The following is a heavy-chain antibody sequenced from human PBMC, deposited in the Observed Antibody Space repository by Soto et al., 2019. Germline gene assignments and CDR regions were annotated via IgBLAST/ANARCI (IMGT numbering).Heavy chain of an antibody. CDR2: ISGSGGST. V-gene: IGHV3-23*01. J-gene: IGHJ4*02. Sequence: GGSLRLSCAASGFTFSSYAMSWVRQAPGKGLEWVSAISGSGGSTYYADSVKGRFTISRDNSKNTLYLQMNSLRAEDTAVYYCAKDRFPSTVTTRPLSGYFDYWGQGTLVTVSS. CDR1: GFTFSSYA. CDR3: AKDRFPSTVTTRPLSGYFDY. D-gene: IGHD4-17*01.